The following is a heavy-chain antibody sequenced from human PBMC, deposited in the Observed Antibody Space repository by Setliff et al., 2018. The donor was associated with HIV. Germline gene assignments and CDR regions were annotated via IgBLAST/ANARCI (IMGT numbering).Heavy chain of an antibody. Sequence: SVKVSCKASGGAFISHTFTWVRQAPGQGVEWMGRIIPILGIPNYAQNFQGRLTISADKSTRTAYLELSSLRSDDSAVYFCAKEQEIGSYLDPWGQGTLVTVS. CDR3: AKEQEIGSYLDP. CDR1: GGAFISHT. CDR2: IIPILGIP. D-gene: IGHD2-2*02. J-gene: IGHJ5*02. V-gene: IGHV1-69*04.